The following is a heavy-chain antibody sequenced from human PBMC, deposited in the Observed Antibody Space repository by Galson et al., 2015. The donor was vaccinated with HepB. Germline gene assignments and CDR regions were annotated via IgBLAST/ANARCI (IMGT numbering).Heavy chain of an antibody. CDR1: GFSFISHS. D-gene: IGHD6-25*01. CDR2: ISPGGAK. CDR3: ARNPASYDYYNMDV. Sequence: SLRLSCAASGFSFISHSMNWVRHSPGKGLEWLAYISPGGAKYYADSARGRFTISRDNAKKSIYLHMSSLRVEDTGIYYCARNPASYDYYNMDVWGQGTTVTVSS. J-gene: IGHJ6*02. V-gene: IGHV3-48*01.